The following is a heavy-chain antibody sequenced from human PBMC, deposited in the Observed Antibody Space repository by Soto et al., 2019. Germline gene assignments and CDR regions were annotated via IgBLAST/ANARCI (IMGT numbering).Heavy chain of an antibody. Sequence: QVQLQESGPGLVKPSQTLSLTCTVSGGSISSGGYYWSWIRQHPGKGLEWVGYISYSWSTYYNPSLKSRVYTSIDTSKNQFSLELSSVTAADTAVYYCAIERSIGAGRSRMDVWGQGTTVTISS. CDR1: GGSISSGGYY. V-gene: IGHV4-31*03. D-gene: IGHD6-6*01. CDR2: ISYSWST. CDR3: AIERSIGAGRSRMDV. J-gene: IGHJ6*02.